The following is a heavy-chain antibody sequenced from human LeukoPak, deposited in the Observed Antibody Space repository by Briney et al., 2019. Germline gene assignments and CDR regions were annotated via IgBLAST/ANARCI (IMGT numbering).Heavy chain of an antibody. CDR1: GFTFSSYW. J-gene: IGHJ4*02. CDR2: IKQDGGEK. D-gene: IGHD2-15*01. CDR3: ARDRIFDY. V-gene: IGHV3-7*03. Sequence: GGSLRLSCAASGFTFSSYWMSWVRQAPGKGLEWVANIKQDGGEKYYVDSVKDRFIISRDNANNSLYLQMNSLRADDTAVYYCARDRIFDYWGQGTLVTVSS.